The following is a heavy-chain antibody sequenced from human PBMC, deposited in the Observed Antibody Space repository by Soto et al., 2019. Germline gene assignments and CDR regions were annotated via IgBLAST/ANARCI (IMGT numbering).Heavy chain of an antibody. CDR3: ARTKRPYSASIGYHYYFDY. V-gene: IGHV1-2*02. Sequence: ASVKVSCKDSGYTFTDYYVHWVRQAPGQGLEWMGWINPNSGGTKSAQKFQGRVTMTRDTSISTAYMELSRLRSDDTAVYYCARTKRPYSASIGYHYYFDYWGQRIPVTISS. J-gene: IGHJ4*02. CDR1: GYTFTDYY. CDR2: INPNSGGT. D-gene: IGHD3-22*01.